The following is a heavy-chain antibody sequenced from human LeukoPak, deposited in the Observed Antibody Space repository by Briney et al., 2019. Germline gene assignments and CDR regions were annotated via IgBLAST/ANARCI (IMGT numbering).Heavy chain of an antibody. CDR1: GFTFSSYW. Sequence: GGSLRLSCEASGFTFSSYWMHWVRQAPGKGLVWVSRIKGDGSSTNYAESVKGRFTISRDNSKNTLYLQMNSLRPEDTAVYYCVGAPDDYHWGSYHPSFDYWGQGTLVTVSS. CDR3: VGAPDDYHWGSYHPSFDY. CDR2: IKGDGSST. D-gene: IGHD3-16*02. V-gene: IGHV3-74*01. J-gene: IGHJ4*02.